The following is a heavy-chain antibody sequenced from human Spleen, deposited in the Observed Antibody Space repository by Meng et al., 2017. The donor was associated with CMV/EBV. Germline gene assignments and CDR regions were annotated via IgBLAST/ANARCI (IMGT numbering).Heavy chain of an antibody. CDR2: ISYDGSNK. Sequence: GGSLRLSCAASGFTFSTYAIHWVRQAPGKGLEWVALISYDGSNKYYADSVKGRFTISRDNSKNTLYLQMNSLRAEDTAVYYCARQSSGVWRGYYGSHFDYWGRGSLVTVSS. CDR1: GFTFSTYA. V-gene: IGHV3-30-3*01. CDR3: ARQSSGVWRGYYGSHFDY. J-gene: IGHJ4*02. D-gene: IGHD3-3*01.